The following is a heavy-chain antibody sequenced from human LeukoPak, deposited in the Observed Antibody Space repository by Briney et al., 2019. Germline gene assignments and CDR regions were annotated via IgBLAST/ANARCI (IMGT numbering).Heavy chain of an antibody. D-gene: IGHD3-10*01. CDR2: IIPIFGTA. Sequence: EASVKVSCKASGYTFTSSGISWVRQAPGQGLEWMGGIIPIFGTANYAQKFQGRVTITTDESTSTAYMELSSLRSEDTAVYYCARERGYYGSGSSGPDAFDIWGQGTMVTVSS. CDR3: ARERGYYGSGSSGPDAFDI. CDR1: GYTFTSSG. V-gene: IGHV1-69*05. J-gene: IGHJ3*02.